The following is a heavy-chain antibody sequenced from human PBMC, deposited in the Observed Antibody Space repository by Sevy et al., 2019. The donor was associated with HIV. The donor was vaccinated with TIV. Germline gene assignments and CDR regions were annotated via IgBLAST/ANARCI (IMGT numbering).Heavy chain of an antibody. J-gene: IGHJ4*02. CDR2: IYYDGNNR. CDR1: GFTFSTYP. D-gene: IGHD2-21*02. Sequence: GGSLRLSCAASGFTFSTYPMHWVRQAPGRALEWVAYIYYDGNNRYYADSVKGRFTISRDNSQNTLYLQMNSLRSEDTAVYYCAIYFETANYMNNYYWGQGALVPVSS. CDR3: AIYFETANYMNNYY. V-gene: IGHV3-30*02.